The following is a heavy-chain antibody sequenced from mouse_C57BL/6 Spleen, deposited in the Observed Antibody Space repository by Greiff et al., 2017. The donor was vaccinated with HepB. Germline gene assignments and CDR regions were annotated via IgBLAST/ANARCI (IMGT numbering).Heavy chain of an antibody. D-gene: IGHD2-5*01. CDR3: ARERSNLWFAY. V-gene: IGHV1-82*01. J-gene: IGHJ3*01. Sequence: VQLQQSGPELVKPGASVKISCKASGYAFSSSWMNWVKQRPGKGLEWIGRIYPGDGDTNYNGKFKGKATLTADKSSSKAYMQLSSLTSEDSAVYFCARERSNLWFAYWGQGTLVTVSA. CDR1: GYAFSSSW. CDR2: IYPGDGDT.